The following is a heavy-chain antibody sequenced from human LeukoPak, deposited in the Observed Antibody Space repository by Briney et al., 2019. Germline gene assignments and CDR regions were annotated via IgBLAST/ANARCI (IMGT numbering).Heavy chain of an antibody. D-gene: IGHD1-7*01. CDR2: IKQDGSEK. CDR1: GFTFSSYW. J-gene: IGHJ4*02. CDR3: ASGWNYGYFDY. Sequence: GGSLRLSCAASGFTFSSYWMSWVRQAPGKGLEWVANIKQDGSEKYYADSVKGRFTISRDNAKNSLYLQMNSLRAEDTAVYYCASGWNYGYFDYWGQGTLVTVSS. V-gene: IGHV3-7*01.